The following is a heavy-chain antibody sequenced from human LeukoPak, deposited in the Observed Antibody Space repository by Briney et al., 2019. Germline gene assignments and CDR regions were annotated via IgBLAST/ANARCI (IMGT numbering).Heavy chain of an antibody. D-gene: IGHD5-24*01. CDR1: EYTFTSYD. Sequence: ASVKVSCKGSEYTFTSYDINWVRQATGQGLEWMGRIIPILGIANYAQKFQGRVTITADKSTSTAYMELSSLRSEDTAVYYCAGRDGSSFDYWGQGTLVTVSS. V-gene: IGHV1-69*04. J-gene: IGHJ4*02. CDR3: AGRDGSSFDY. CDR2: IIPILGIA.